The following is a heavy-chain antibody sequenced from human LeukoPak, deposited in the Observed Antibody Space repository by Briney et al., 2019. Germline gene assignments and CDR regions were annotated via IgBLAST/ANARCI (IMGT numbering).Heavy chain of an antibody. V-gene: IGHV3-21*04. CDR3: ARVGYCSGGSCHRWSLYYYYGMDV. Sequence: GGSLRLSCAASGFTFSRYWMHWVRQAPGKGLEWVSSISSSSSYIYYADSVKGRFTISRDNAKNSLYLQMNSLRAEDTAVYYCARVGYCSGGSCHRWSLYYYYGMDVWGQGTTVTVSS. D-gene: IGHD2-15*01. J-gene: IGHJ6*02. CDR2: ISSSSSYI. CDR1: GFTFSRYW.